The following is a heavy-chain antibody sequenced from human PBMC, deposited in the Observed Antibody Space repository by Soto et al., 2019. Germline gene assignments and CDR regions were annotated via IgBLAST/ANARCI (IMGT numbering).Heavy chain of an antibody. CDR3: ARVPDFWSGQNWFDP. D-gene: IGHD3-3*01. V-gene: IGHV4-59*01. Sequence: PSETLSLTCTVSGGSISSYYWSWIRQPPGKGLEWIGYIYYSGSTNYNPSLKSRVTISVDTSKNQFSLKLSSVTAADTAVYYCARVPDFWSGQNWFDPWGQGTLVTVSS. CDR2: IYYSGST. CDR1: GGSISSYY. J-gene: IGHJ5*02.